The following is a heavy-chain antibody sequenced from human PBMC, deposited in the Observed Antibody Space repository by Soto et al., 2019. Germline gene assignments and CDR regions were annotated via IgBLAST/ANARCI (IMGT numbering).Heavy chain of an antibody. J-gene: IGHJ4*02. CDR3: AKVTTSSFTIFGVVSPSFDY. V-gene: IGHV3-9*01. Sequence: EVQLVESGGGLVQPGRSLRLSCAASGFTFDDYAMHWVRQAPGKGLEWVSGISWNSGSIGYADSVKGRFTISRDNAKNSLYLQMNSLRAEDTALYYCAKVTTSSFTIFGVVSPSFDYWGQGTLVTFSS. CDR1: GFTFDDYA. D-gene: IGHD3-3*01. CDR2: ISWNSGSI.